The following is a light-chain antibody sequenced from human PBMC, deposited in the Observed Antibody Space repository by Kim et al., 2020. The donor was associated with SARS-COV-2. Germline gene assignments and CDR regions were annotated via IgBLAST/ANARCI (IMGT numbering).Light chain of an antibody. Sequence: GALGQTARMTCTGDNIRSKNVHWYQQKPGQAPVVVIYRNSMRPSGFLERFSGSNSGNTATLTITSAQAGDEADYYCQVWDAATVAFGGGTKLTVL. V-gene: IGLV3-9*01. J-gene: IGLJ2*01. CDR1: NIRSKN. CDR3: QVWDAATVA. CDR2: RNS.